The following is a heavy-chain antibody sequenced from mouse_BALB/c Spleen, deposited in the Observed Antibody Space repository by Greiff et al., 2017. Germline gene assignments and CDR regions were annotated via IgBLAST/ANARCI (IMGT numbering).Heavy chain of an antibody. CDR2: ISYSGST. D-gene: IGHD2-3*01. V-gene: IGHV3-2*02. J-gene: IGHJ4*01. CDR3: ARFGDGYLYAMDY. Sequence: VQLKESGPGLVKPSQSLSLTCTVTGYSITSDYAWNWIRQFPGNKLEWMGYISYSGSTSYNPSLKSRISITRDTSKNQFFLQLNSVTTEDTATYYCARFGDGYLYAMDYWGQGTSVTVSS. CDR1: GYSITSDYA.